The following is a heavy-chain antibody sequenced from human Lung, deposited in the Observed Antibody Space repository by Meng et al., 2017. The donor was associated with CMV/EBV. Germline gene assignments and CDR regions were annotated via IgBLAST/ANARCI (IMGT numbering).Heavy chain of an antibody. CDR2: IVPALGVT. V-gene: IGHV1-69*02. J-gene: IGHJ4*02. D-gene: IGHD2-15*01. CDR1: FNSYT. CDR3: AGRRGVVVAAYFSYYFDH. Sequence: FNSYTIIWVRQAPGQAPEWMGRIVPALGVTNYAQQFQDRVNIIADKSTSTSYMELRSLRSDDTAIYYCAGRRGVVVAAYFSYYFDHWGRGALVTVSS.